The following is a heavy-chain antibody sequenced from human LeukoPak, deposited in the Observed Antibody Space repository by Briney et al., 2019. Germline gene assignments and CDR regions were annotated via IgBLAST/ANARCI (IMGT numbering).Heavy chain of an antibody. V-gene: IGHV3-30*18. CDR1: GFTFSSYG. D-gene: IGHD5-24*01. J-gene: IGHJ4*02. CDR3: ANGKQKWPTD. Sequence: PGGSLRLSCAASGFTFSSYGMHWVRQAPGKGLEWVAVISYDGTKKYYADSVKGRFIISRDNSKNTLYLQVNSLTAEDTAVYCCANGKQKWPTDWGQGTLVTVSS. CDR2: ISYDGTKK.